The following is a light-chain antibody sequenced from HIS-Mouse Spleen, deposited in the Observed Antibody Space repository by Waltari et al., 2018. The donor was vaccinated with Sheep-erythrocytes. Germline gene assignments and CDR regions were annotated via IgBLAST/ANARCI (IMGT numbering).Light chain of an antibody. CDR3: QQFNNYPRT. Sequence: AIQLTQSPSSLSASVGDRVTITCRASQGISSALAWYQQKPGKAPKLLIYDASSLESGVPSRCSGSGSGTDFTLTISSLQPEDFATYYGQQFNNYPRTFGQGTKVEIK. J-gene: IGKJ1*01. CDR2: DAS. V-gene: IGKV1D-13*01. CDR1: QGISSA.